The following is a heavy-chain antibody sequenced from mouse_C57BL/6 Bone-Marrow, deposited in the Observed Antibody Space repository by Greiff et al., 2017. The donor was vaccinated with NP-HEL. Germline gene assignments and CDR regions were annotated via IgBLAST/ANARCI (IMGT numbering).Heavy chain of an antibody. Sequence: EVQRVESEGGLVQPGSSMKLSCTASGFTFSDYYMAWVRQVPEKGLEWVANINYDGSSTYYLDSLKSRFIISRDNAKNILYLQMSSLKSEDTATYYCARPTVVPYWYFDVWGTGTTVTVSS. V-gene: IGHV5-16*01. CDR3: ARPTVVPYWYFDV. CDR2: INYDGSST. J-gene: IGHJ1*03. D-gene: IGHD1-1*01. CDR1: GFTFSDYY.